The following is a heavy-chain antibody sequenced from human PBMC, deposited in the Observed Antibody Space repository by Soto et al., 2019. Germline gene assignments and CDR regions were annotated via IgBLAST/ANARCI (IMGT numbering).Heavy chain of an antibody. J-gene: IGHJ6*02. D-gene: IGHD6-13*01. CDR3: SREVGSWDYYYGMDV. V-gene: IGHV3-21*01. CDR1: GFTFSSYS. Sequence: EVQLVESGGGLVKPGGSLRLSCAASGFTFSSYSMNWVRQAQGKGLEWVSSISSSSSYIYYADSVKGRFTISRDNAKNSLYLQMNSLRAEDTAVYYCSREVGSWDYYYGMDVWGQGTTVTVSS. CDR2: ISSSSSYI.